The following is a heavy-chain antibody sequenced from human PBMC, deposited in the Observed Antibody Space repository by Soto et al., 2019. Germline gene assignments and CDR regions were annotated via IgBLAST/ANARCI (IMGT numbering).Heavy chain of an antibody. CDR3: ARAFWGLAQWEEPGMDV. J-gene: IGHJ6*02. CDR1: GGTFSSYA. V-gene: IGHV1-69*01. D-gene: IGHD1-26*01. Sequence: QVQLVQSGAEVKKPGSSVKVSCKASGGTFSSYAISWVRQAPGQGLEWMGGIIPIFGTANYAQKFQGRVTITADESTRTAYMGLSSLGAEDTAVDYWARAFWGLAQWEEPGMDVWGQGTTVTVSS. CDR2: IIPIFGTA.